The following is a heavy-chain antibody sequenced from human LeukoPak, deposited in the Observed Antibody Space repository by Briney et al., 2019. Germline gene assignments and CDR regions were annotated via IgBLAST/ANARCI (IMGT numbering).Heavy chain of an antibody. J-gene: IGHJ3*02. Sequence: ASVKVSCRVSGYSLTEFSMHWVRQAPGKGLEWMGGFDPEEGKTIYAQKFQGRVTMTEDTSTDTAYMELSSLRSDDTAVYYCARTTHRTSDAFDIWGQGAMVTVSS. CDR1: GYSLTEFS. D-gene: IGHD1-7*01. CDR3: ARTTHRTSDAFDI. V-gene: IGHV1-24*01. CDR2: FDPEEGKT.